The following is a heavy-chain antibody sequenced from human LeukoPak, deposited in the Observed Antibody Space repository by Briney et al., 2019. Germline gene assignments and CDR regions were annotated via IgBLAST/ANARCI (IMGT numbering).Heavy chain of an antibody. D-gene: IGHD3-10*01. CDR2: IYSGGTT. J-gene: IGHJ3*02. CDR3: ARDPNTMVRGVIRDDAFDI. V-gene: IGHV3-53*01. CDR1: GFTVSRSY. Sequence: GRSLRLSCAASGFTVSRSYMIWARQAPGKGLEWVSVIYSGGTTYYADSVKGRFTISRDNAKNSLYLQMNSLRAEDTAVYYCARDPNTMVRGVIRDDAFDIWGQGTMVTVSS.